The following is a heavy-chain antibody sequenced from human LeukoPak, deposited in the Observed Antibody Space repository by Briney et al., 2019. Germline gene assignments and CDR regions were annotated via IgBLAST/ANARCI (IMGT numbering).Heavy chain of an antibody. V-gene: IGHV1-46*01. Sequence: ASVKVSCKASGYTFTSYYIHWVRQAPGQGLEWMGIINPSGGSTIYAQKFQGRVTMTRDTSTSTVYMELSSLRSEDTAVYYCARDRSIAARGVDYWGQGTLVTISS. D-gene: IGHD6-6*01. CDR1: GYTFTSYY. CDR3: ARDRSIAARGVDY. J-gene: IGHJ4*02. CDR2: INPSGGST.